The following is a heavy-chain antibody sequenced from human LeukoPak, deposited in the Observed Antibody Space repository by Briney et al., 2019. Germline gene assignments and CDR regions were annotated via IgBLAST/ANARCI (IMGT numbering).Heavy chain of an antibody. Sequence: ASVKVSCKASGYTFTGYYMHWVRQAPGQGLEWMGWINPNSGGTNYAQKFQGRVTMTRDTSISTAYMELSRLRSDDTAVYYCGRVDSGSYTALDYWGQGTLLTVSS. J-gene: IGHJ4*02. V-gene: IGHV1-2*02. CDR2: INPNSGGT. CDR1: GYTFTGYY. D-gene: IGHD1-26*01. CDR3: GRVDSGSYTALDY.